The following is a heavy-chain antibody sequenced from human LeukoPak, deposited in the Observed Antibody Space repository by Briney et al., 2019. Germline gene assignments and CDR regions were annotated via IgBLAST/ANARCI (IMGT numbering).Heavy chain of an antibody. CDR2: IYPDDSDT. CDR3: ARLYYDASDYPDY. D-gene: IGHD3-22*01. CDR1: GFSFTSYW. Sequence: GESLKISCKGSGFSFTSYWIGWVRQMAGKGPEWMGHIYPDDSDTRYSPSFQGQVTISADKSISTAYLQWSSLKASDTAMYHCARLYYDASDYPDYWGQGTLVTVSS. V-gene: IGHV5-51*01. J-gene: IGHJ4*02.